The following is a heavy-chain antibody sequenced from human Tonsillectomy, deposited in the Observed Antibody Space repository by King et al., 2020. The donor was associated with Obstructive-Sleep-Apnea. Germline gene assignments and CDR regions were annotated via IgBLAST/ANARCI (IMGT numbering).Heavy chain of an antibody. V-gene: IGHV3-53*04. Sequence: VQLVESGGGLVQPGGSLRLSCAASGLTVSSNYMSLVRQAPRKGLEWVSFIYSGGSTYNADSVNGRFTLSRHNSKNTLYLQMNSLRAEDTAVYYCASGGYSTPFDPWGQGTLVTVSS. CDR3: ASGGYSTPFDP. CDR2: IYSGGST. CDR1: GLTVSSNY. J-gene: IGHJ5*02. D-gene: IGHD5-18*01.